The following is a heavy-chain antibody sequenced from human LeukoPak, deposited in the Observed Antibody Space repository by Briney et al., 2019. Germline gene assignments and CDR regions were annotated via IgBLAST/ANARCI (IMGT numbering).Heavy chain of an antibody. CDR2: INYSGNT. D-gene: IGHD3-10*01. CDR1: GDSISSSPYF. CDR3: ARHYGP. J-gene: IGHJ5*02. V-gene: IGHV4-39*01. Sequence: SETLSLTCTVSGDSISSSPYFCGWLRQPPGKGLEWIGSINYSGNTYFNPSLQSRVAISVDTSKNQFSLKLNSVTAADTAVYYCARHYGPWGQGTLVTVSS.